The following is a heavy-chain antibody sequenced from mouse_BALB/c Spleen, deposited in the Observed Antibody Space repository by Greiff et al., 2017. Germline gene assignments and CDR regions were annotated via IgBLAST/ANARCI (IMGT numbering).Heavy chain of an antibody. CDR1: GFTFSDYY. J-gene: IGHJ4*01. D-gene: IGHD2-4*01. V-gene: IGHV5-4*02. Sequence: EVQLVESGGGLVKPGGSLKLSCAASGFTFSDYYMYWVRQTPEKRLEWVATISDGGSYTYYPDSVKGRFTISRDNAKNNLYLQMSSLKSEDTAMYYCAIDKRGITTDYAMDYWGQGTSVTVSS. CDR3: AIDKRGITTDYAMDY. CDR2: ISDGGSYT.